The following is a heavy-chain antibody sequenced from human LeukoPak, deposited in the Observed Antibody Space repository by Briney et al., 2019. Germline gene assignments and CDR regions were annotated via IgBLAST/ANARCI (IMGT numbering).Heavy chain of an antibody. CDR3: ARSSGSSGYLNY. V-gene: IGHV3-30*14. CDR2: TSSDLNVK. J-gene: IGHJ4*02. CDR1: GFTFRNYV. D-gene: IGHD3-22*01. Sequence: GGSLRLSCAASGFTFRNYVIHWVRQAPGKGLEWVAVTSSDLNVKLYADSVKGRFTISRDNSKNMLHLQMNSLRAEDTAVYYCARSSGSSGYLNYWGQGTLVTVSS.